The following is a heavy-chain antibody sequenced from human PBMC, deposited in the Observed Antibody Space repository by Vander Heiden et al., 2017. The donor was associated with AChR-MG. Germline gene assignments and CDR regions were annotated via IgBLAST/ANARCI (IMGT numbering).Heavy chain of an antibody. Sequence: QITLKESGPTMVKPTQTLTLTCTFSGFSLNSSGVGVGWIRQPPGKALEWLALLYWNDDKRYSPSLKTRLTITKDTSKNQVVLTMTNMDPVDTATDDGAHTLTLLRFFDERPLGWGKGTLGTVSS. CDR1: GFSLNSSGVG. CDR2: LYWNDDK. V-gene: IGHV2-5*01. CDR3: AHTLTLLRFFDERPLG. J-gene: IGHJ4*02. D-gene: IGHD3-9*01.